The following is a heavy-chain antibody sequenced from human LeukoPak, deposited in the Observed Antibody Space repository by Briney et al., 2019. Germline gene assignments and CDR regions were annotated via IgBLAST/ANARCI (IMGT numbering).Heavy chain of an antibody. V-gene: IGHV3-53*01. J-gene: IGHJ4*02. CDR3: AKGNPFYDY. D-gene: IGHD5/OR15-5a*01. Sequence: GGSLRLSCAVSGFTVSSNYMSWVRRAPGKGLEWVSVLYSGGNTYYADSVKGRFTISRDNSKNTLYLQMNSLRAEDTAVYYCAKGNPFYDYWGQGTLVTVSS. CDR1: GFTVSSNY. CDR2: LYSGGNT.